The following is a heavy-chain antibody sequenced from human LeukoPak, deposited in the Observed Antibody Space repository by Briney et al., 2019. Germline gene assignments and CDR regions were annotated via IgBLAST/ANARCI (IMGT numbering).Heavy chain of an antibody. CDR3: ARYYDILTGYYSTNWFDP. J-gene: IGHJ5*02. Sequence: GASVKVSCKASGYTFTSYGISWVRQAPGQGLEWMGWISTYKGNTNYAQKLQGRVTMTTDTSTSTAYMELRSLRSDDTAVYYCARYYDILTGYYSTNWFDPWGQGTLVTVSS. CDR2: ISTYKGNT. D-gene: IGHD3-9*01. CDR1: GYTFTSYG. V-gene: IGHV1-18*01.